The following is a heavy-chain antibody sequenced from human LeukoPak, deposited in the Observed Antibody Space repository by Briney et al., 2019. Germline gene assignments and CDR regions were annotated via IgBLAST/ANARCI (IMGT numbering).Heavy chain of an antibody. D-gene: IGHD6-13*01. J-gene: IGHJ4*02. CDR3: ARVRVLAAAGKGGPLYFDY. CDR2: IYHSGST. Sequence: SETLSLTCTVSGYSISSGYYWGWIRQPPGKGLEWIGSIYHSGSTYYNPSLKSRVTISVDTSKNQFSLKLSSVTAADTAVYYCARVRVLAAAGKGGPLYFDYWGQGTLVTVSS. CDR1: GYSISSGYY. V-gene: IGHV4-38-2*02.